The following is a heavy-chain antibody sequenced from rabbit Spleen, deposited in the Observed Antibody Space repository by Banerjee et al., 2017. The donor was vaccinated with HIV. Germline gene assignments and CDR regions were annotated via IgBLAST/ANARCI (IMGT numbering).Heavy chain of an antibody. J-gene: IGHJ6*01. CDR3: ARDSGSSFSSYGMDL. CDR2: IDSSSGDFT. D-gene: IGHD8-1*01. V-gene: IGHV1S45*01. Sequence: QEQLVESGGGLVQPEGSLTLTCTASGFSFGGRDVMCWVRQAPGKGLEWIACIDSSSGDFTYFASWAKGRFTISKTSSTTVTLQMTSLTAADTATYFCARDSGSSFSSYGMDLWGPGTLVTVS. CDR1: GFSFGGRDV.